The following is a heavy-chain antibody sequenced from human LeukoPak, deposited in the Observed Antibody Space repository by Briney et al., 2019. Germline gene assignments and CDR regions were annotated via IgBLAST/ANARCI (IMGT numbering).Heavy chain of an antibody. J-gene: IGHJ4*02. CDR3: ARASSGWGYFDY. Sequence: PGGSLRLSCAASGFTFSSYAMSWVRQAPGKGLEWVSAISGSGGSTYYADSVKGRFTISRDNSKNTLYLQMNSLRAEDTAVYYCARASSGWGYFDYWGQGTLVTVSS. D-gene: IGHD6-19*01. CDR1: GFTFSSYA. V-gene: IGHV3-23*01. CDR2: ISGSGGST.